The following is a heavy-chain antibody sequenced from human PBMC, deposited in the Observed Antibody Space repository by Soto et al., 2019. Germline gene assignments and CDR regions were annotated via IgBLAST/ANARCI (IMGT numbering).Heavy chain of an antibody. J-gene: IGHJ6*02. CDR1: GYSFTNYL. D-gene: IGHD6-19*01. CDR3: ARRGAGRGHYYDGMDV. Sequence: GESLKISCQGSGYSFTNYLIVWVRQMPGKGREWMGLIYPGDSDTRYSPSFQGQVTISADKSINTAFLQWRSLKPSDTAMYYCARRGAGRGHYYDGMDVWGQGTTVTVSS. V-gene: IGHV5-51*01. CDR2: IYPGDSDT.